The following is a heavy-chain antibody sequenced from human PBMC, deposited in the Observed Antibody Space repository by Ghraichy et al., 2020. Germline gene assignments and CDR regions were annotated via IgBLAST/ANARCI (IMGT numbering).Heavy chain of an antibody. CDR3: ATPLRFLECEDCYFDY. Sequence: GGSLRLSCAASGFTFSSYSMNWVRQAPGKGLEWVSYISSSSSTIYYADSVKGRFTVSRDNAKNSLYLQMNSLRDEDTAVYYCATPLRFLECEDCYFDYWGQGTLVTVSS. CDR1: GFTFSSYS. D-gene: IGHD3-3*01. V-gene: IGHV3-48*02. CDR2: ISSSSSTI. J-gene: IGHJ4*02.